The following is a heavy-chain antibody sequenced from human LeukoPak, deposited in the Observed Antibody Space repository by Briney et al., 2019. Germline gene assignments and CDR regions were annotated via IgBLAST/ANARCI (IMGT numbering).Heavy chain of an antibody. V-gene: IGHV4-59*01. CDR1: GGSISYYY. J-gene: IGHJ4*02. D-gene: IGHD2-15*01. Sequence: SETLSLTCAVSGGSISYYYWSWIRQSPGKGLEWIGYIYYNGSTNYNPSLKSRVTISVDMSKNQFSLKVTSVTAADTAIYYCARKGGHFDYWGQGTLVTVSS. CDR3: ARKGGHFDY. CDR2: IYYNGST.